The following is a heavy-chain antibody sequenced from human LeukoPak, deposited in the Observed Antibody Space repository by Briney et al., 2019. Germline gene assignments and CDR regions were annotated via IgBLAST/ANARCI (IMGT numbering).Heavy chain of an antibody. CDR1: GFTFSSYA. V-gene: IGHV4-34*01. Sequence: PGGSLRLSCAASGFTFSSYAMSWVRQPPGKGLEWIGEINHSGSTNYNPSLKSRVTISVDTSKNQFSLKLSSVTAADTAVYYCARLVGRCSSTSCHPNDYWGQGTLVTVSS. CDR3: ARLVGRCSSTSCHPNDY. D-gene: IGHD2-2*01. CDR2: INHSGST. J-gene: IGHJ4*02.